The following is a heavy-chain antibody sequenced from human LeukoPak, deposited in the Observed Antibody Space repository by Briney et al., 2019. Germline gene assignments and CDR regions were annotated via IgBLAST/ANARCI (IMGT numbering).Heavy chain of an antibody. CDR1: GGSISSGGYS. CDR3: ARGPYYDILTGYPHFARFDP. CDR2: IYHSGST. V-gene: IGHV4-30-2*01. D-gene: IGHD3-9*01. Sequence: SQTLSLTCAVSGGSISSGGYSWSWIRQPPGKGLEWIGYIYHSGSTYYNPSLKSQVTISVDRSKNQFSLKLSSVTAADTAVYYCARGPYYDILTGYPHFARFDPWGQGTLVTVSS. J-gene: IGHJ5*02.